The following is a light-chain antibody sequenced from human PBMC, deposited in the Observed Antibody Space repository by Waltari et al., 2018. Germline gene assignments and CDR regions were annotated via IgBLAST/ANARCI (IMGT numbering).Light chain of an antibody. V-gene: IGKV1-5*03. CDR2: GAS. J-gene: IGKJ1*01. CDR3: QQYNTYST. Sequence: DVQMTQSPSTLSASVGDRVTITCRASQSVSVWLAWYQQKPWKAPKLLISGASSLESGVPSRFSGSGSGTEFTLTISGLQPEDFATYYCQQYNTYSTFGQGTKVEIK. CDR1: QSVSVW.